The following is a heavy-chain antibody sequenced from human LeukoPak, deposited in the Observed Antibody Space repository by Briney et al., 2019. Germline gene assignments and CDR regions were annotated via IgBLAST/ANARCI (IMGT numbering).Heavy chain of an antibody. CDR1: GFTLSSYA. V-gene: IGHV3-23*01. D-gene: IGHD3-10*01. CDR3: ANLSPSQAGNYYNGDY. J-gene: IGHJ4*02. Sequence: PGGSLRLSCAASGFTLSSYAMSWVRQAPGKGLEWVSAISGSGGNTYYADSVKGRFTISRDNSKNTLCLQMNSLIAEDTGVYYCANLSPSQAGNYYNGDYWGQGTLVTVSS. CDR2: ISGSGGNT.